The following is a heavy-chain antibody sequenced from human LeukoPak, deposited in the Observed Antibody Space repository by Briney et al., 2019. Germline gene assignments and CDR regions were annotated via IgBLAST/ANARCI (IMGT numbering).Heavy chain of an antibody. CDR3: ARGPGNDFWSGDYYYYYMDV. CDR2: IIPIFGTA. J-gene: IGHJ6*03. V-gene: IGHV1-69*05. Sequence: SVKVSCKASGGTFSSYAISWVRQAPGQGLEWMGGIIPIFGTANYAQKFQGRVTITTDESTSTAYMELSSLRSEDTAVYYCARGPGNDFWSGDYYYYYMDVWGKGTTVTVSS. D-gene: IGHD3-3*01. CDR1: GGTFSSYA.